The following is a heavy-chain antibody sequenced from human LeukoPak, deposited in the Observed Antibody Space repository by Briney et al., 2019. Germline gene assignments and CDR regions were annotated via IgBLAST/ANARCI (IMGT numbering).Heavy chain of an antibody. CDR3: ARVVGATGSSDY. CDR1: GGSISSEY. J-gene: IGHJ4*02. CDR2: IYYIGST. D-gene: IGHD1-26*01. Sequence: SETLSLTCTVSGGSISSEYWSWIRQPPGKGLEWIGYIYYIGSTNYNPPLKSRITISVDTSKSHFSLKLSSVTAADTAVYYCARVVGATGSSDYWGQGTLVTVSS. V-gene: IGHV4-59*01.